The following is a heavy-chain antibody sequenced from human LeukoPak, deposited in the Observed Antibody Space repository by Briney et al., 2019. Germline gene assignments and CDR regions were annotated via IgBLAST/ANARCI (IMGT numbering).Heavy chain of an antibody. CDR3: AKDRGAYPYYLDY. J-gene: IGHJ4*02. V-gene: IGHV3-23*01. Sequence: GGSLRLSCAASEFSFSSYAMSWVRQAPGKGLEWVSAIRGSAGSTYYADSVKGRFTISRDDSQNTLYLQLDSLRAEDTAIYYCAKDRGAYPYYLDYWGQGALVTVSS. CDR1: EFSFSSYA. CDR2: IRGSAGST.